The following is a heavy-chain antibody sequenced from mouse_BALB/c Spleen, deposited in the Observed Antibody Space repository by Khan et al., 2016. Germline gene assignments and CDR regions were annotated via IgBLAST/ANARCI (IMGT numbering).Heavy chain of an antibody. V-gene: IGHV1S137*01. CDR1: GYTFTDYA. D-gene: IGHD2-4*01. CDR3: ARRYDYDVGYFDV. J-gene: IGHJ1*01. CDR2: ISIYYDNT. Sequence: QVQLQQSGPELVRPGESVKISCKGSGYTFTDYAMHWVKQSHAKSLEWIGVISIYYDNTNYNQKFKGKATMTVDQSSSTAYMELARLTSEDAAIYYCARRYDYDVGYFDVWGAGTTVTVSS.